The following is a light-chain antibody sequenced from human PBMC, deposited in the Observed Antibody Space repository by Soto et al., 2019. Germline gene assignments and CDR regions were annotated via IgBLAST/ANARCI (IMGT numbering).Light chain of an antibody. CDR3: QQYTSYSRT. CDR1: QSISSW. V-gene: IGKV1-5*03. Sequence: DIQMTQSPSTLSESVGDRVTITCRASQSISSWLAWYQQKPGKAPKLLIYKASSLESGVPSRFSGSGSGTEFTLNISSLQPDDFATYYCQQYTSYSRTFGQGTKVEIK. J-gene: IGKJ1*01. CDR2: KAS.